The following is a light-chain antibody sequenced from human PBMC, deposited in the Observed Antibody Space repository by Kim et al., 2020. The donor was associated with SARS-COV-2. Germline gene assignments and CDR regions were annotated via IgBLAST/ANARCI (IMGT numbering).Light chain of an antibody. CDR3: QQRSNWPLT. Sequence: SWFPGERATPSCRASQSVSSYLAWYQQKPGQAPRLLIYDASNRATGIPARFSGSGSGTDFTLTISSLEPEDFAVYYCQQRSNWPLTFGGGTKVEI. J-gene: IGKJ4*01. CDR1: QSVSSY. CDR2: DAS. V-gene: IGKV3-11*01.